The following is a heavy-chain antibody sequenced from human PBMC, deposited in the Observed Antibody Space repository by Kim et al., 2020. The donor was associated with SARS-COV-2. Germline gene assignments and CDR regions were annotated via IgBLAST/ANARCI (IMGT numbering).Heavy chain of an antibody. Sequence: SETLSLTCTVSGGSVSSGSYYWSWIRQPPGKGLEWIGYIYYSGSTNYNPSLKSRVTISVDTSKNQFSLKLSSVTAADTAVYYCATYYDFWSGYFEPGRESSGIWGQGTLVTVSS. CDR3: ATYYDFWSGYFEPGRESSGI. CDR2: IYYSGST. J-gene: IGHJ4*02. V-gene: IGHV4-61*01. D-gene: IGHD3-3*01. CDR1: GGSVSSGSYY.